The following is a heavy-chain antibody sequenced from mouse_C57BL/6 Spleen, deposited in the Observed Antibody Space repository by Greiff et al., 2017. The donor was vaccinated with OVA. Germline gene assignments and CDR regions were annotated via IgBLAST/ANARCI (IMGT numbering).Heavy chain of an antibody. CDR3: ARSDSSGFDY. CDR2: IYPSDSET. CDR1: GYTFTSYW. D-gene: IGHD3-2*01. J-gene: IGHJ2*01. V-gene: IGHV1-61*01. Sequence: QVQLKQPGAELVRPGSSVKLSCKASGYTFTSYWMDWVKQRPGQGLEWIGNIYPSDSETHYNQKFKDKATLTVDKSSSTAYMQLSSLTSEDSAVYYCARSDSSGFDYWGQGTTLTVSS.